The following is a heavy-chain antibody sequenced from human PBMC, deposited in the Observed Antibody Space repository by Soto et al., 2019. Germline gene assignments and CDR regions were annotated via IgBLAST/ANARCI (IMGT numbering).Heavy chain of an antibody. CDR2: MNPNSGNT. D-gene: IGHD2-2*01. J-gene: IGHJ3*02. CDR3: ARAHCSSTSCYRVSAFDI. V-gene: IGHV1-8*01. Sequence: ASVKVSCKASGYTFTSYDINWVRQATGQGLEWMGWMNPNSGNTGYAQKFQGRVTMTRNTSISTAYMELSSLRSEDTAVYYCARAHCSSTSCYRVSAFDIWGQGTMVTVSS. CDR1: GYTFTSYD.